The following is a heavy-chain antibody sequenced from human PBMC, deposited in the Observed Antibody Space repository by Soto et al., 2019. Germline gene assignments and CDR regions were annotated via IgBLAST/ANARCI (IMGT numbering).Heavy chain of an antibody. V-gene: IGHV1-18*01. D-gene: IGHD2-2*01. J-gene: IGHJ5*02. CDR2: ISAYNGNT. Sequence: ASVKVSCKASGYTFTSYGISWVRQAPGQGLEGMGWISAYNGNTNYAQKLQGRVTMTTDTSTSTAYMELRSLRSDDTAVYYCARGCSSTSCYVGNWFDPWGQGTLVTVSS. CDR3: ARGCSSTSCYVGNWFDP. CDR1: GYTFTSYG.